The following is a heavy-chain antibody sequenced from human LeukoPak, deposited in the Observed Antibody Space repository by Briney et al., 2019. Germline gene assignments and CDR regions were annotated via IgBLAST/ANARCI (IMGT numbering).Heavy chain of an antibody. CDR1: GFTFSTYA. J-gene: IGHJ5*01. D-gene: IGHD1-26*01. Sequence: GGSLRLSCAASGFTFSTYAMSWVRQVPGKGLEWVSTISSSSIYIYYAASVKGRFTISRDNAKNSLYLQMNSLRAEDTAVYFCASGPTFSGSYWFDSWGQGTLVTVSS. V-gene: IGHV3-21*01. CDR3: ASGPTFSGSYWFDS. CDR2: ISSSSIYI.